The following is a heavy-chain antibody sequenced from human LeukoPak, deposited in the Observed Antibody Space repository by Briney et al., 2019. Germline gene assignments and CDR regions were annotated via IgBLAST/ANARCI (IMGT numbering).Heavy chain of an antibody. CDR1: GFTFSSYA. D-gene: IGHD3-10*01. CDR2: ISGSGGST. J-gene: IGHJ6*04. CDR3: AAPRVGSGSYYKGSYYYGMDV. Sequence: SGGSLRLSCAASGFTFSSYAMSWVRQAPGKGLEWVSAISGSGGSTYYVDSVKGRFTISRDNSKNTLYLQMNSLRAEDTAVYYCAAPRVGSGSYYKGSYYYGMDVWGKGTTVTVSS. V-gene: IGHV3-23*01.